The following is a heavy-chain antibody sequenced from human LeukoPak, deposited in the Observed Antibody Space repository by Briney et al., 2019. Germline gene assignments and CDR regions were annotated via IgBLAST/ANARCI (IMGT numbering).Heavy chain of an antibody. D-gene: IGHD6-19*01. CDR2: IYYSGST. CDR1: GGSISSSSYY. V-gene: IGHV4-39*07. Sequence: SETLFLTCTVSGGSISSSSYYWGWIRQPPGKGLEWIGSIYYSGSTYYNPSLKSRVTISVDTSKNQFSLKLSSVTAADTAVYYCARGRRNIAVTGTWGQGTLVTVSS. CDR3: ARGRRNIAVTGT. J-gene: IGHJ4*02.